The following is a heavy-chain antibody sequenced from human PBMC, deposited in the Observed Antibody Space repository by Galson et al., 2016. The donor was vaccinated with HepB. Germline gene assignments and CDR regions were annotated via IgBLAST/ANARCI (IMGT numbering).Heavy chain of an antibody. CDR1: GFTFSTYA. V-gene: IGHV3-23*01. Sequence: SLRLSCAASGFTFSTYAMTWVRQAPGKGLEWVSVISGSDDYRYYADPVKGRFTISRDNSKNTLYLQMNSLRVEDTAVYYCAKGYGYFDSWGQGTLATVSS. J-gene: IGHJ4*02. CDR2: ISGSDDYR. CDR3: AKGYGYFDS. D-gene: IGHD5-12*01.